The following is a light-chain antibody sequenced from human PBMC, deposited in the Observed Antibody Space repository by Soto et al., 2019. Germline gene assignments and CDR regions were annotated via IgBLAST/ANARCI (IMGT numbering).Light chain of an antibody. Sequence: EIVLTQSPGTLSLSPGERATLSCRASQSVSSSYLAWYQQKPGQAPRLLIYGASSRATGIPDRFSGSGSGTDFXLTISRXEXXDXAVYYCQQRETFGQGTKLEIK. V-gene: IGKV3-20*01. J-gene: IGKJ2*01. CDR3: QQRET. CDR2: GAS. CDR1: QSVSSSY.